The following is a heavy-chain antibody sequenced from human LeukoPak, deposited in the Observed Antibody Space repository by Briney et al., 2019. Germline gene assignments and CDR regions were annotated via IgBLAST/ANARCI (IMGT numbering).Heavy chain of an antibody. CDR2: IYSGDST. D-gene: IGHD3-3*01. CDR1: GFSSIY. J-gene: IGHJ4*02. CDR3: ARDLWDGTGY. Sequence: TGGSLRLSCVASGFSSIYTSWVRQAPGKGLEWVSVIYSGDSTYYADSVRGRFTISRDISKNTVYLQMNSLRPEDTAVYYCARDLWDGTGYWGQGTLVTVAS. V-gene: IGHV3-66*02.